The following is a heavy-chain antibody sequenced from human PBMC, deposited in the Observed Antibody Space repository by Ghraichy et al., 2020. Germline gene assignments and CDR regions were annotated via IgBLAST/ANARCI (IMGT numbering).Heavy chain of an antibody. J-gene: IGHJ5*02. CDR2: IYYSGST. Sequence: SETLSLTCTVSDGSISSSTYYWGWIRQPPGKGLEWIGSIYYSGSTYYNPSLKSRVTISVDTSKNQFSLKLSSVTAADTAVYYCSRQEGYEQHAGEFDPWGQGTLVTVSS. CDR1: DGSISSSTYY. V-gene: IGHV4-39*01. CDR3: SRQEGYEQHAGEFDP. D-gene: IGHD6-13*01.